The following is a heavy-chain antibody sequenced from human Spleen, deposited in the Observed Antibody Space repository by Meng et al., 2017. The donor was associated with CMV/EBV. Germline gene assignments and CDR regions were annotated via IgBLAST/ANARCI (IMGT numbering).Heavy chain of an antibody. J-gene: IGHJ6*02. CDR3: ARGGQGSGSYSYYFYYGMDV. CDR1: GGSISSYY. Sequence: SETLSLTCTVSGGSISSYYWSWIRQPPGKGLEWIAYISHSDSTNYNPSLKSRVTISVDPSKNQFSLRLSSVTAADTAVYYRARGGQGSGSYSYYFYYGMDVWGQGTTVTVSS. D-gene: IGHD3-10*01. V-gene: IGHV4-59*01. CDR2: ISHSDST.